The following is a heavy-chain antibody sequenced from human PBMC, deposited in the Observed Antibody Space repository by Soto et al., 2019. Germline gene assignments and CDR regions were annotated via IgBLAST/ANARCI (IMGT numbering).Heavy chain of an antibody. CDR3: AKCQKIGGYYYYGMDV. CDR2: ISGSGGNT. V-gene: IGHV3-23*01. J-gene: IGHJ6*02. Sequence: GGSLRLSCAASGFTFSPYAMTWVRQAPGKGLEWVSSISGSGGNTNYADSVKGRFTVSRDNSKNTLYLQMNSLRAEDTAVYYCAKCQKIGGYYYYGMDVWGQGTTVTVS. CDR1: GFTFSPYA. D-gene: IGHD3-16*01.